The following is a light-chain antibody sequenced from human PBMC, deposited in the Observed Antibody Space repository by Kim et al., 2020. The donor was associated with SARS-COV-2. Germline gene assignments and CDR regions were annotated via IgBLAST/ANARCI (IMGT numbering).Light chain of an antibody. Sequence: PGERATPSCRDSQSVRGNYLAWYQQQKRGQAPRLNIYGASSRATGIPDRFSGSGFGTDVTLTISRLEPEDFAVYYCLQYGNAPDTFGQGTRLEIK. V-gene: IGKV3-20*01. CDR2: GAS. CDR1: QSVRGNY. J-gene: IGKJ5*01. CDR3: LQYGNAPDT.